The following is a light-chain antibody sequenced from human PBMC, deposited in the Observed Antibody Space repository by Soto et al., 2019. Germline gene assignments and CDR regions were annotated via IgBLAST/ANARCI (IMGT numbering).Light chain of an antibody. V-gene: IGKV3-20*01. CDR3: QQYGSSATWT. CDR1: QSVSSSY. CDR2: GAS. Sequence: EIVLTESPGTLSLSPGEGATLSCRAGQSVSSSYLAWYQQKPGQAPRLLIYGASSRATGIPDRFSGSGSGTDFTLTISRLEPEDFAVYYCQQYGSSATWTFGQGTKVDI. J-gene: IGKJ1*01.